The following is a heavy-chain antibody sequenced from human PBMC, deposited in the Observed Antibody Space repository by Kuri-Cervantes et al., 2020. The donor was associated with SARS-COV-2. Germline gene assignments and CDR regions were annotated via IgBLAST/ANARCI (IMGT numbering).Heavy chain of an antibody. Sequence: LSLTCAASGFTFSSYGMHWVRQAPGKGLEWVAVISYDGSNKYYADSVKGRFTISRDNSKNTLYLQMNSLRAEDMAVYYCAKARYRSFSNSISDYWGQGTLVTVSS. J-gene: IGHJ4*02. CDR2: ISYDGSNK. V-gene: IGHV3-30*18. CDR1: GFTFSSYG. CDR3: AKARYRSFSNSISDY. D-gene: IGHD3-3*02.